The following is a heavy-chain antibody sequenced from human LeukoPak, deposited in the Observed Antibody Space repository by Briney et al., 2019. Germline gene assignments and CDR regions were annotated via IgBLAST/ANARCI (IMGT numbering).Heavy chain of an antibody. CDR2: IKQDGSEK. D-gene: IGHD4-17*01. CDR3: ARDNTYEGDYGDYFDY. Sequence: AGGSLRLSCAASGFTFSSYWMSWVRQAPGKGLEWVANIKQDGSEKYYVDSVKGRFTISRDNAKNSLYLQMNSLRAEDTAVYYCARDNTYEGDYGDYFDYWGQGTLVTVSS. CDR1: GFTFSSYW. J-gene: IGHJ4*02. V-gene: IGHV3-7*01.